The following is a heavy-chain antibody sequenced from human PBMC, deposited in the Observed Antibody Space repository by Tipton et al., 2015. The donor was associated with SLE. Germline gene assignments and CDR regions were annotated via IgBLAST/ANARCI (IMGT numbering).Heavy chain of an antibody. CDR1: GGSLSSGTYY. D-gene: IGHD6-6*01. CDR2: VYYSGST. V-gene: IGHV4-39*01. J-gene: IGHJ5*02. CDR3: ARGGPSSKWLDP. Sequence: TLSLTCTVSGGSLSSGTYYWGWIRQHPGKGREWIGSVYYSGSTYYNPSLKSRVTISVDTSENQFSLRLTSVTAADTAVYYCARGGPSSKWLDPWGRGTQVTVSS.